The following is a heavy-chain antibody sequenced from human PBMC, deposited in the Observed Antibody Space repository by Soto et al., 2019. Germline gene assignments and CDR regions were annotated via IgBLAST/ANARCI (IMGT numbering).Heavy chain of an antibody. CDR1: GFTFSSYG. CDR3: ARDGHGGSWYSSWFDP. D-gene: IGHD6-13*01. Sequence: GGSLRLSCAASGFTFSSYGMHWVRQAPGKGLEWVAVIWYDGSNKYYADSVKGRFTISRDNSKNTLYLQMNSLRAEDTAVYYCARDGHGGSWYSSWFDPWGQGTLVTVSS. V-gene: IGHV3-33*01. CDR2: IWYDGSNK. J-gene: IGHJ5*02.